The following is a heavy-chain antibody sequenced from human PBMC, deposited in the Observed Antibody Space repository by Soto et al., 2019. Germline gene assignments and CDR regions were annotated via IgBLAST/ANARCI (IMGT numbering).Heavy chain of an antibody. CDR1: GFSLSTSGVG. Sequence: QITLKESGPPLVKPTQTLTLTCTFSGFSLSTSGVGVGWIRQPPGKALERLALIYWDDDKRYSQSLKTRLTITKDTSKSQVVLTTTNMDPVDTATYYCAHRRRGSYFDYWGQGTLVTVSS. CDR2: IYWDDDK. J-gene: IGHJ4*02. CDR3: AHRRRGSYFDY. D-gene: IGHD3-16*01. V-gene: IGHV2-5*02.